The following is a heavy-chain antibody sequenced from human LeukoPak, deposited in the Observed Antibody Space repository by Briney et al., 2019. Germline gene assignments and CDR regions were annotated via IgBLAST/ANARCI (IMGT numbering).Heavy chain of an antibody. CDR3: AKEKRYYDSIRAAFDI. CDR1: GFTFSSYG. Sequence: PGRSLRLSCAASGFTFSSYGMHWVRQAPGKGLEWVAVISYDGSNKYYADSVKGRFTISRDNSKNTLYLQMNSLRAEDTAVYYCAKEKRYYDSIRAAFDIWGQGTMVTASS. D-gene: IGHD3-22*01. V-gene: IGHV3-30*18. J-gene: IGHJ3*02. CDR2: ISYDGSNK.